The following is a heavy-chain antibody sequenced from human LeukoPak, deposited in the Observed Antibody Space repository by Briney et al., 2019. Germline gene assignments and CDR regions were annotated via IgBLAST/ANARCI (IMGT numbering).Heavy chain of an antibody. CDR1: GFTFSSYG. D-gene: IGHD4/OR15-4a*01. CDR3: ARESNGFDY. Sequence: GGSLRLSCATSGFTFSSYGMHWDRQAPGKGLEWVAAIWYDGSNKYYADSVKGRFTISRDNSKNTLYLQMNSLRAEDTAVYYCARESNGFDYWGQGTLVTVSS. J-gene: IGHJ4*02. CDR2: IWYDGSNK. V-gene: IGHV3-33*01.